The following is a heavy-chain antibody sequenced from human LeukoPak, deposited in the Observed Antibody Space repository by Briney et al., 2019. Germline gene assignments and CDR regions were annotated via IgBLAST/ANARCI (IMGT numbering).Heavy chain of an antibody. Sequence: GGSLRLSCAASGFTFSSYAMSWVRQAPGKGLEWVSAISGSGGSTYYADSVKGRFTISRDNSKNTLYLQMNSLRAEDTAVYYCARDGGQYSYGDYFDYWGQGTLVTVSS. CDR2: ISGSGGST. J-gene: IGHJ4*02. D-gene: IGHD5-18*01. V-gene: IGHV3-23*01. CDR1: GFTFSSYA. CDR3: ARDGGQYSYGDYFDY.